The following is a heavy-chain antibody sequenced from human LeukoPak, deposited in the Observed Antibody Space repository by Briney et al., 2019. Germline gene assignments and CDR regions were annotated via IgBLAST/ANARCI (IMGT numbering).Heavy chain of an antibody. D-gene: IGHD3-22*01. CDR1: GYSFTSYR. CDR3: ARNPHYDSSGYYNPWFDP. V-gene: IGHV5-51*01. Sequence: GESLKISCKGSGYSFTSYRIGWVRQMPGKGLEWMGIIYPGDSDTRYSPSFQGQVTISADKSISTAYLQWSSLKASDTAMYYCARNPHYDSSGYYNPWFDPWGQGTLVTVSS. J-gene: IGHJ5*02. CDR2: IYPGDSDT.